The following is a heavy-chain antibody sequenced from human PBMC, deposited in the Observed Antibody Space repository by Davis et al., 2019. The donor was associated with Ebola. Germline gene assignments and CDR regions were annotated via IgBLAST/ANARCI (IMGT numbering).Heavy chain of an antibody. Sequence: PGRSLRLSCAASGFTFSNYAMHWVRQAPGKGLEWVALISYDGGYQYYADSVKGRFTISRDNAKNSLYLQMNSLRVDDTAVYYCARGGLSRLDHWGQGTVVTVSS. CDR1: GFTFSNYA. D-gene: IGHD3-22*01. CDR2: ISYDGGYQ. V-gene: IGHV3-30-3*01. CDR3: ARGGLSRLDH. J-gene: IGHJ4*02.